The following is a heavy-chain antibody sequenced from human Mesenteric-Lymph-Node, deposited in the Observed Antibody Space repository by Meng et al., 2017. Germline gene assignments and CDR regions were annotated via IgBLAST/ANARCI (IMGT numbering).Heavy chain of an antibody. CDR1: GESITSGDYS. J-gene: IGHJ5*02. Sequence: QVQSQEAGSGLVRPSQTLSLTCAVSGESITSGDYSWTWIRQPPGKGLEWIGYIYHGVNIYYTPSLRSRVTISVDKSRNQFSLKLTSVSAADTAVYYCVRDTRRGGGWFDPWGQGTLVTVSS. CDR2: IYHGVNI. D-gene: IGHD3-10*01. V-gene: IGHV4-30-2*01. CDR3: VRDTRRGGGWFDP.